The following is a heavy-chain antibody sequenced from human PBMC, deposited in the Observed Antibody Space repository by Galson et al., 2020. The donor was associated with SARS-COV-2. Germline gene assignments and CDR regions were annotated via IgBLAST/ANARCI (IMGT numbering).Heavy chain of an antibody. D-gene: IGHD1-26*01. V-gene: IGHV1-24*01. J-gene: IGHJ5*02. CDR3: ATGSGSYLGWFDP. CDR2: FDPEDGET. CDR1: GYTLTELS. Sequence: ASVTVSCQVSGYTLTELSMHWVRQAPGQGLEWMGGFDPEDGETIYAQKFQGRVTMTEDTSTDTAYMELSSLRSEDTAVYYCATGSGSYLGWFDPWGQGTLVTVSS.